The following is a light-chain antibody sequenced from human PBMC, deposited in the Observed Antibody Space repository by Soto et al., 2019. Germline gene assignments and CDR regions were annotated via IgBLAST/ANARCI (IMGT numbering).Light chain of an antibody. V-gene: IGKV1-39*01. J-gene: IGKJ4*01. CDR2: AAS. Sequence: DVQLTQSPSSLSASVGDSVTITCRASESTSTYLSWYQQHPGKAPRLLISAASRLQSGVPLRFSGTGSGTHFTLTISGLRPEDFASYYCQQTYSTPPINFGGGTKVAVK. CDR3: QQTYSTPPIN. CDR1: ESTSTY.